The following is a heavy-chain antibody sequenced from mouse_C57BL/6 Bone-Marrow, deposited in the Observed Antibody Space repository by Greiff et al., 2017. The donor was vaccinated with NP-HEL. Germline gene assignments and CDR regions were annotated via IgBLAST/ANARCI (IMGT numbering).Heavy chain of an antibody. V-gene: IGHV1-26*01. CDR2: INPNNGGT. J-gene: IGHJ4*01. CDR3: AHRDSVYATGDAMDS. D-gene: IGHD1-1*01. Sequence: EVQLQQSGPELVKPGASVKISCKASGYTFTDYYMNWVKQSHGKSLEWIGDINPNNGGTSYNQKFKGKATLTVDKSSSTAYMELCRLTSEDSVVYYTAHRDSVYATGDAMDSSGLGTSVTPSS. CDR1: GYTFTDYY.